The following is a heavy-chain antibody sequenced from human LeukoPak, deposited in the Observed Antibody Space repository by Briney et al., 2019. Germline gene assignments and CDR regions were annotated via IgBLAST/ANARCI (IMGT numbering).Heavy chain of an antibody. CDR3: ARGPYDSSRD. Sequence: SETLSLTCAVYGGSFSGYYWSWIRQPPGKGLEWIGEINHSGNTNYNPSLKSRVTISVDTSKNQFSLKLSSVTATDTAVYYCARGPYDSSRDWGQGTLVTVSS. V-gene: IGHV4-34*01. CDR2: INHSGNT. D-gene: IGHD3-22*01. J-gene: IGHJ4*02. CDR1: GGSFSGYY.